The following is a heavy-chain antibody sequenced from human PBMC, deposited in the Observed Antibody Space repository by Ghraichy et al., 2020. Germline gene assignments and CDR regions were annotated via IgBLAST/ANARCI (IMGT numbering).Heavy chain of an antibody. CDR3: ATEAPSYYDASGYYYFDN. V-gene: IGHV3-49*03. CDR1: GFDFVHFA. CDR2: IRSRAYGGTA. J-gene: IGHJ4*02. D-gene: IGHD3-22*01. Sequence: GGSLRLSCTTSGFDFVHFALSWFRQAPGKGLEWVGFIRSRAYGGTAESAASVRGRFDISRDDSSSIAYLHMNSLKTEDTAVYYCATEAPSYYDASGYYYFDNWGQGTLVTVSS.